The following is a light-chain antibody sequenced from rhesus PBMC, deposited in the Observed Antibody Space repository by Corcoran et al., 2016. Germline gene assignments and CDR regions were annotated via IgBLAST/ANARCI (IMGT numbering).Light chain of an antibody. CDR1: PTISSS. CDR3: LQYNSSPRT. J-gene: IGKJ1*01. CDR2: KAS. V-gene: IGKV1-22*01. Sequence: DIQMTQSPSSLSASVGDTVTITCRASPTISSSLDWYQQKPGKAPTLLTYKASTLQSGVPSRFSGSGSGTDFTLTLSSLQPEDFTTYYCLQYNSSPRTFGQGTKVEIK.